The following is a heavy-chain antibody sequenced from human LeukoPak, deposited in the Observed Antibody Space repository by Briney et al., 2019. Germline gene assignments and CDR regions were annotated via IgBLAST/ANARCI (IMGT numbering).Heavy chain of an antibody. J-gene: IGHJ4*02. CDR1: GFTVSSNY. D-gene: IGHD6-19*01. CDR3: GRHSGGPYFEY. V-gene: IGHV3-53*01. CDR2: IYSGGST. Sequence: GGSLRLSCAASGFTVSSNYMSWVRQAPGKGLEWVSVIYSGGSTYYADSVKGRFTISRDNSKNTLYLQVNSLRGEDTAVYYCGRHSGGPYFEYWGQGTLVTVSS.